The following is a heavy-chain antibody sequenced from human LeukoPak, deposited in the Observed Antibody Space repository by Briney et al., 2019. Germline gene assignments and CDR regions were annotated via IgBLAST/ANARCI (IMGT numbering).Heavy chain of an antibody. D-gene: IGHD2-15*01. CDR1: GFTFSSYA. Sequence: PGGSLRLSCAASGFTFSSYAMSWVRQAPGKGLEWVSAISGSGANTYFADSVKGRFTITRDNSKNTLYLQMNSLRAEDTAVYYCAKVRNSNTRYFDIWGRGTLVTLSS. V-gene: IGHV3-23*01. CDR3: AKVRNSNTRYFDI. J-gene: IGHJ2*01. CDR2: ISGSGANT.